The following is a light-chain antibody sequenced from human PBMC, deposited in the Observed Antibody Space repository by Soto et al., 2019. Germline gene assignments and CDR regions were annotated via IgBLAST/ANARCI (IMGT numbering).Light chain of an antibody. CDR1: STDFVSYNR. Sequence: QSALAHPPSVSGSPGQSVTISCTGTSTDFVSYNRVSWYQQPPDTAPKLMIYEASNRPSGVPDRFSGSKSGNTASLTISGLQAADEADYYCSLYTSENTYVFGTGTKVTVL. CDR3: SLYTSENTYV. CDR2: EAS. V-gene: IGLV2-18*01. J-gene: IGLJ1*01.